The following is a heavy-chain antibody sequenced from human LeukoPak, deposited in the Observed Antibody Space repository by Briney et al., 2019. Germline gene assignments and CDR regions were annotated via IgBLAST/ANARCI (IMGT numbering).Heavy chain of an antibody. J-gene: IGHJ4*02. CDR3: AKVRGYSYGYFDY. Sequence: PGGSLRLSCAAFGFTFDDYAMHWVRQAPGKGLEWVSGISWNSGSIGYADSVKGRFTISRDNAKNSLYLQMNSLRAEDTALYYCAKVRGYSYGYFDYWGQGTLVTVSS. CDR2: ISWNSGSI. D-gene: IGHD5-18*01. V-gene: IGHV3-9*01. CDR1: GFTFDDYA.